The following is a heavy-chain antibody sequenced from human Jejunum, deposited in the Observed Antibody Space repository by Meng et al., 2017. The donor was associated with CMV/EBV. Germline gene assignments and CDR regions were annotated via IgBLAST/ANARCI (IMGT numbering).Heavy chain of an antibody. Sequence: GYSFIDYYMHWVRQAPGQGLEWMGWINSVSGDTRSAQKFEGRVTMSRDTSISTSYMEVNSLKSDDTAIYYCARGAKGYGSGPLDYWGQGTPVTVSS. CDR2: INSVSGDT. V-gene: IGHV1-2*02. D-gene: IGHD3-10*01. CDR1: GYSFIDYY. CDR3: ARGAKGYGSGPLDY. J-gene: IGHJ4*02.